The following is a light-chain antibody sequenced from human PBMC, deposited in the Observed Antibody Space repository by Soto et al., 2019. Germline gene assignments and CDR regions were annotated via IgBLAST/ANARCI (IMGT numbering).Light chain of an antibody. CDR3: SSYTSSSSLV. J-gene: IGLJ2*01. CDR2: DVS. Sequence: QSALTQPDSVSGSPGQSITLSRTGTSSDVGGYNYVSWYQQHPGKVPKLMIYDVSNRPSGVSHRFSASKSGNTASLTISGLQAEDEADYYCSSYTSSSSLVFGGGTQLTVL. CDR1: SSDVGGYNY. V-gene: IGLV2-14*01.